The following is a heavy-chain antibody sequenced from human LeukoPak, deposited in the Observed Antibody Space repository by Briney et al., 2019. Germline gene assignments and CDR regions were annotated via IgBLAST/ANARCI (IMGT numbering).Heavy chain of an antibody. CDR2: LYQTGTT. CDR1: GYSITSGYY. Sequence: SETLSLTCAVSGYSITSGYYWGWIRRSPAKGLEWIGYLYQTGTTYYNPSLKSRVTLSVDTSKNQFSLNLSSVTAADTALYYCARLGFASSWSFDFWGQGTLVTVSS. D-gene: IGHD6-13*01. CDR3: ARLGFASSWSFDF. J-gene: IGHJ4*02. V-gene: IGHV4-38-2*01.